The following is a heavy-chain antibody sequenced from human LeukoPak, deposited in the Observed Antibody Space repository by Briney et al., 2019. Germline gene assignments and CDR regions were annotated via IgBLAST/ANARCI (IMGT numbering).Heavy chain of an antibody. D-gene: IGHD2-2*01. Sequence: SETLSLTCAVYGGSFSGHYWSWIRQPPGKGLEWIGEINHSGSTNYNPSLKSRVTMSVDTSKKQFSLKLSSVTAADTAVYYCARGTENQLPFLDDWGQGTLVIVSS. V-gene: IGHV4-34*01. CDR1: GGSFSGHY. CDR3: ARGTENQLPFLDD. CDR2: INHSGST. J-gene: IGHJ4*02.